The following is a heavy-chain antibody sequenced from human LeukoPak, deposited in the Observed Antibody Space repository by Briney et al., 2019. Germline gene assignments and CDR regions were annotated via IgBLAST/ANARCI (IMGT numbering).Heavy chain of an antibody. Sequence: SVKVSCKASGGTFSSYAISWVRQAPGQGLEWMGGIIPIFGTANYAQKFQGRVTITADESTSTAYMELSSLRSEDTAVYYCARSPDYGGTYFDYWGQGTLVTVSS. CDR3: ARSPDYGGTYFDY. D-gene: IGHD4-23*01. CDR2: IIPIFGTA. CDR1: GGTFSSYA. V-gene: IGHV1-69*13. J-gene: IGHJ4*02.